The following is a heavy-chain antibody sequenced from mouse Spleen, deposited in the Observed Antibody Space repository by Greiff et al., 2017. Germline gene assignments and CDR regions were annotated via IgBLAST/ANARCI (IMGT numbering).Heavy chain of an antibody. D-gene: IGHD2-12*01. V-gene: IGHV14-1*02. Sequence: VQLQQSGAELVRPGALVKLSCKASGFTIKDYYMHWVKQRPEQGLEWIGWIDPENGNTIYDPKFQGKASITADTSSNTAYLQLSSLTSEDTAVYYCARTTYWFAYWGQGTLVTVSA. J-gene: IGHJ3*01. CDR1: GFTIKDYY. CDR3: ARTTYWFAY. CDR2: IDPENGNT.